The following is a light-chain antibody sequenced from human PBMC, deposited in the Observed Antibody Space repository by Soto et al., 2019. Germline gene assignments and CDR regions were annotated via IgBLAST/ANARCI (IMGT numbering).Light chain of an antibody. J-gene: IGLJ1*01. V-gene: IGLV1-40*01. CDR1: SSNIGTIYD. Sequence: QSVLKQPPSVSGGPGQRVTISCTGSSSNIGTIYDVHWYQQLPGTAPKLLIYDNSNRPSGVPDRFSGSKSGTSASLAITGLQAEDEADYYCQSYDSSLSGYVFGTGTKVTVL. CDR3: QSYDSSLSGYV. CDR2: DNS.